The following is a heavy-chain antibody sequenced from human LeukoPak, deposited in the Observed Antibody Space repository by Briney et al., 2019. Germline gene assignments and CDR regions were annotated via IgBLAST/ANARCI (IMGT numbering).Heavy chain of an antibody. CDR1: GYTFTGYY. V-gene: IGHV1-2*02. D-gene: IGHD2-2*01. J-gene: IGHJ5*02. CDR3: ARDLSDIVVVPASFDP. CDR2: INPNSGGT. Sequence: GASVKVSCKASGYTFTGYYMHWVRQAPGQGLEWMGWINPNSGGTNYAQKFQGRVTMTRDTSISTAYMELSRLRSDDTAVYYCARDLSDIVVVPASFDPWGQGTLVTVSS.